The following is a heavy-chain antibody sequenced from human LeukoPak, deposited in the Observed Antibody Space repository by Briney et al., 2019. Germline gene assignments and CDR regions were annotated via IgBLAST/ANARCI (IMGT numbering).Heavy chain of an antibody. V-gene: IGHV3-30*18. CDR3: AKSLLRPGY. CDR2: ISYDGSNK. CDR1: GFTFSSFA. Sequence: GGSLRLSCAASGFTFSSFAMHWVRQAPGKGLEWVAVISYDGSNKYYADSVKGRFTISRDNSKNTLYLQMNSLRAEDTAVYYCAKSLLRPGYWGQGTLVTVSS. J-gene: IGHJ4*02. D-gene: IGHD3-3*01.